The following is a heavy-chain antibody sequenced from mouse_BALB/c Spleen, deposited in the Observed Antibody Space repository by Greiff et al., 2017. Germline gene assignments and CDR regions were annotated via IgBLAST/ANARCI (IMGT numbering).Heavy chain of an antibody. D-gene: IGHD2-3*01. Sequence: QVQLKESGPGLVAPSQSLSITCTVSGFSLTSYGVHWVRQPPGKGLEWLGVIWAGGSTNYNSALMSRLSISKDNSKSQVFLKMNSLQTDDTAVYYCARRMGDYAMDYWGQGTSVTVSS. V-gene: IGHV2-9*02. J-gene: IGHJ4*01. CDR1: GFSLTSYG. CDR2: IWAGGST. CDR3: ARRMGDYAMDY.